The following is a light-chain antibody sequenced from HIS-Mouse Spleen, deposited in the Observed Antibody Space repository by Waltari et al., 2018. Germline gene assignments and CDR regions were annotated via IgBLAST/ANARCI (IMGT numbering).Light chain of an antibody. CDR3: QSADSSGTYSVV. CDR1: AXPKQX. J-gene: IGLJ2*01. CDR2: KDS. Sequence: SYELTQPPSVSVSPGQXXRITCXXDAXPKQXAYXYQQKPGQAPVLVIYKDSEXXSGTXXRFSGSRAGKTVTLTISGXXAEDEADYYCQSADSSGTYSVVFGGGTKLTV. V-gene: IGLV3-25*03.